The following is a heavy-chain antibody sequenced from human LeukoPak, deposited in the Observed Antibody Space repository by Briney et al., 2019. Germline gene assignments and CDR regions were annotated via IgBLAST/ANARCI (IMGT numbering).Heavy chain of an antibody. D-gene: IGHD4-17*01. CDR3: AGDGPDYGTRYRFFDI. V-gene: IGHV3-66*02. Sequence: GGSLRLSCAASEFTVSSNYMNWVRQAPGKGLEWVSVIYSGGSTYYADSVKGRFTISRDNSKNTLYLQMNSLRPEDTAVYYCAGDGPDYGTRYRFFDIWGQGTMVTVSS. CDR2: IYSGGST. CDR1: EFTVSSNY. J-gene: IGHJ3*02.